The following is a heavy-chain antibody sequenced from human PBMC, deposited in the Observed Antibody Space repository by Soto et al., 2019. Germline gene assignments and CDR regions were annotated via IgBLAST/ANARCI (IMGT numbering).Heavy chain of an antibody. J-gene: IGHJ6*03. CDR1: GGSISNSY. V-gene: IGHV4-59*01. CDR2: IYYTGST. D-gene: IGHD5-12*01. CDR3: ARAPPVNISGGPRYYYMDV. Sequence: SETLSLTCTVSGGSISNSYWGWIRQPPGKGLEWIGYIYYTGSTNYNPSLKSRLTMSVDTSKNQFSLKMSSVTAADAAVYYCARAPPVNISGGPRYYYMDVWGKGTTVTVSS.